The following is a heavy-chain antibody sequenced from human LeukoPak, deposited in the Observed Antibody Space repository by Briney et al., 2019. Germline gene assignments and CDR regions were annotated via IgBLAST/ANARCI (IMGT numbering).Heavy chain of an antibody. J-gene: IGHJ6*02. Sequence: ASAKVSCKASGHTFTSYYMHWVRQAPGQGLEWMGVINPSGGSTSYAQKFQGRVTMTRDTSTSTVYMELSSPRSEDTAVYYCARDLVLRILEWPPGPMDVWGQGTTVTVSS. CDR3: ARDLVLRILEWPPGPMDV. CDR1: GHTFTSYY. D-gene: IGHD3-3*01. CDR2: INPSGGST. V-gene: IGHV1-46*01.